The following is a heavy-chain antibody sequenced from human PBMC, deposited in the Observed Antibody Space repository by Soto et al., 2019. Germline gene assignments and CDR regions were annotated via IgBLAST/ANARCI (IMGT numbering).Heavy chain of an antibody. CDR1: GDPIKTGDYY. J-gene: IGHJ4*02. CDR2: VFYSGAT. Sequence: SETLSLTXNVSGDPIKTGDYYWNWIRQPPGKGLEWIGYVFYSGATNYSPSLKSRAAISMDTSKNQFSLSLTSVTAADTAVYYCARAGFSYGHLLFWGQGIRVTVSS. V-gene: IGHV4-30-4*01. CDR3: ARAGFSYGHLLF. D-gene: IGHD3-10*01.